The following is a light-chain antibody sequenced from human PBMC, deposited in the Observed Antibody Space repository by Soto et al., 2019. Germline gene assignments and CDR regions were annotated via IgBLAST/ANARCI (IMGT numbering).Light chain of an antibody. J-gene: IGLJ1*01. Sequence: QSVLTQPRSVSGSPGQSVTISCTGTDSDVGAYNYVSCYQQHPGKAPKFIIYDVSKRPSGVPDRFSGSKSGNTASLTITGLQAEDEAEYYCCSYAGSPYVFGTGSKVTVL. CDR2: DVS. V-gene: IGLV2-11*01. CDR3: CSYAGSPYV. CDR1: DSDVGAYNY.